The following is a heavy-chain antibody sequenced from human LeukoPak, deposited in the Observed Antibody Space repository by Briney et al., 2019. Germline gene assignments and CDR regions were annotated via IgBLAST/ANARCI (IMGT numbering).Heavy chain of an antibody. CDR3: AKDPHDPSGSPGL. CDR1: GFTFSSYG. D-gene: IGHD1-26*01. J-gene: IGHJ4*02. Sequence: PGGSLRLSCAASGFTFSSYGMHWVRQAPGKGLEWVAFIRYDGSNKYYADSVKGRFTISRDNSKNTLYLQMNSLRAEDTAVYYCAKDPHDPSGSPGLWGQGTLVTVSS. CDR2: IRYDGSNK. V-gene: IGHV3-30*02.